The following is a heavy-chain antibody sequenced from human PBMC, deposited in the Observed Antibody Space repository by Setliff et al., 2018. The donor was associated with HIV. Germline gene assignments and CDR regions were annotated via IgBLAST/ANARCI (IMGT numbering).Heavy chain of an antibody. D-gene: IGHD1-26*01. J-gene: IGHJ4*02. V-gene: IGHV3-21*05. CDR3: ARDRYSGSSTDY. CDR2: ISSSSSYT. CDR1: GFTFSIYS. Sequence: PGESLKISCAASGFTFSIYSMNWVRQAPGKGLEWVSYISSSSSYTHYADSVKGRFTISRDNVKNSLYLQMNSLRAEDTAVYYCARDRYSGSSTDYWGQGTLVTVSS.